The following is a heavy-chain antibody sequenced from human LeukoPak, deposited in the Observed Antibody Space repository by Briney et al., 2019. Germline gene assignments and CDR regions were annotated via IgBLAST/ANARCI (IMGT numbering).Heavy chain of an antibody. CDR1: GYIFTDYY. CDR3: ARSRTPFYYYGMHV. V-gene: IGHV1-2*02. CDR2: IDPNSGGT. D-gene: IGHD1-1*01. J-gene: IGHJ6*02. Sequence: GASVKVSCKASGYIFTDYYIHWIRQAPGQGLEWIGWIDPNSGGTHHAPNFQGRATMTRDTSSSTVYMDLSRLRSADTAIYYCARSRTPFYYYGMHVWGLGTSVTVSS.